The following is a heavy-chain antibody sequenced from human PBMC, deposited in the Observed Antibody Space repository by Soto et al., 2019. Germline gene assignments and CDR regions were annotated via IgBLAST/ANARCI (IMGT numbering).Heavy chain of an antibody. D-gene: IGHD7-27*01. Sequence: QDQLEQSGAEVKEPGASVKVSCKASGYTFTNYGISWVRQAPGQGLEWMGWISAYNGNTNDAQKVQGRVTMTTDTSTTTADMELRSLISDDTAVYYCARLGLTGSYFDSWGQGTLVTVSS. CDR3: ARLGLTGSYFDS. J-gene: IGHJ4*02. CDR2: ISAYNGNT. V-gene: IGHV1-18*01. CDR1: GYTFTNYG.